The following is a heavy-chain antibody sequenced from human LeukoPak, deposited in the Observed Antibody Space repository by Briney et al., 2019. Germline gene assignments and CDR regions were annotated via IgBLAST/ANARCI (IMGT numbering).Heavy chain of an antibody. CDR3: ASQIWLGELFAHY. D-gene: IGHD3-10*01. V-gene: IGHV3-74*01. CDR1: GFTFSSYW. CDR2: INSDGSST. J-gene: IGHJ4*02. Sequence: GGSLRLSCAASGFTFSSYWMHWVRQAPGKGLVWVSRINSDGSSTDYADSVKGRFTTSRDNAKNTLYLQMNSLRVEDTAVYYCASQIWLGELFAHYWGQGTLVTVSS.